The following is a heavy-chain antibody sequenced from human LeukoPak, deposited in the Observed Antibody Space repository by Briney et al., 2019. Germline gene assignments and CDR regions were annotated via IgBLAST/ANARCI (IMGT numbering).Heavy chain of an antibody. CDR3: GGDLSPKWGSAQRYFDS. V-gene: IGHV3-33*01. CDR2: MWSDGSNV. J-gene: IGHJ4*02. CDR1: GFTFSTYG. D-gene: IGHD7-27*01. Sequence: GGSLRLSCAASGFTFSTYGMHWVRQAPGKGLEWVALMWSDGSNVEYADPVKGRFTISRDNSKNTLYLQLNSLRAEDTAVYYCGGDLSPKWGSAQRYFDSWGQGTLVLVSS.